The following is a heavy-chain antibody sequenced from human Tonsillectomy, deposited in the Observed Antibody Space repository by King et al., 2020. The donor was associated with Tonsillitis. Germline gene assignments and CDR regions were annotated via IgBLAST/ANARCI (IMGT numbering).Heavy chain of an antibody. CDR3: AKDLSGRYSPPNLDY. CDR1: GFTFSSYG. D-gene: IGHD1-26*01. CDR2: ISYDGSNK. J-gene: IGHJ4*02. Sequence: HGQLVQSGGGVVQPGRSLRLSCAASGFTFSSYGMHWVRQAPGKGLEWVAVISYDGSNKYYADSVKGRFTISRDNSKNTLYLQMNSLRAEDTAVYYCAKDLSGRYSPPNLDYWGQGTLVTVSS. V-gene: IGHV3-30*18.